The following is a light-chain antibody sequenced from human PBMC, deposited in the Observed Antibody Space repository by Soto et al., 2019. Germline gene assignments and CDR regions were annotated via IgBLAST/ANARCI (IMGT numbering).Light chain of an antibody. CDR3: QQYNNGPRT. V-gene: IGKV3-15*01. CDR2: GAS. CDR1: QSVSSN. Sequence: EIVMTQSPATLSVSPGERGTLSCRASQSVSSNLAWYQQNPGQAPRLLIYGASTRATGIPARCSGSRSGTEFTLTISSLQSEDFAVYYCQQYNNGPRTFGQGTKVEIK. J-gene: IGKJ1*01.